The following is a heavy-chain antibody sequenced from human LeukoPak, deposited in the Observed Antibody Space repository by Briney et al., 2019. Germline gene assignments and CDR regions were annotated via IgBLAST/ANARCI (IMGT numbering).Heavy chain of an antibody. CDR2: ISSSSSYI. V-gene: IGHV3-21*01. CDR3: ARDWPTIAAAGTIPEYFQH. D-gene: IGHD6-13*01. J-gene: IGHJ1*01. Sequence: NAGGSLRLSCAASRFTFSSYSMNWVRQAPGKGLEWVSSISSSSSYIYYADSVKGRFTISRDNAKNSLYLQMNSLRAEDTAVYYCARDWPTIAAAGTIPEYFQHWGQGTLVTVSS. CDR1: RFTFSSYS.